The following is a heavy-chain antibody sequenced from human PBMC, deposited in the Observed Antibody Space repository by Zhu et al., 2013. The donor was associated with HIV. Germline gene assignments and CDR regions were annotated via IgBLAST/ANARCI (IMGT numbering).Heavy chain of an antibody. J-gene: IGHJ5*02. V-gene: IGHV1-69*01. CDR1: GGTFSSYA. D-gene: IGHD3-10*01. CDR2: IIPIFGTA. Sequence: QVQLVQSGAEVKKPGSSVKVSCKASGGTFSSYAISWVRQAPGQGLEWMGGIIPIFGTANYAQKFQGRVTITADESTSTAYMELSSLRSEDTAVYYCAREELHQLVRGVFKFGFGGASDPWGQGTLVTVSS. CDR3: AREELHQLVRGVFKFGFGGASDP.